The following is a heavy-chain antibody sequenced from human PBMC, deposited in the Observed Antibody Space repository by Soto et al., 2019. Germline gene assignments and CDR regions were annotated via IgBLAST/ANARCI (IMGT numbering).Heavy chain of an antibody. CDR3: ARGHEYFHP. CDR1: GFTFSDYY. J-gene: IGHJ1*01. Sequence: QVQLVESGGGLVEPGGSLRLSCAASGFTFSDYYMSCVRQAPGKGLECISYISRSDNTIYYADSVKGRFTISRDNTKNSLYLQMNSLRAEDTAVYYCARGHEYFHPWGQGTLVTVSS. V-gene: IGHV3-11*01. CDR2: ISRSDNTI.